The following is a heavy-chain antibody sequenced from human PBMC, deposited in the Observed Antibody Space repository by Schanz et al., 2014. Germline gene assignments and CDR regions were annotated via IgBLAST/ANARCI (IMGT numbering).Heavy chain of an antibody. Sequence: EVQLVESGGGLVQPGGSLRLSCAASGFTFSSYWMHWVRQAPGKGLEWVANIKQDESERSYVDSVKGRFTISRDNAKNSLYLQMNSLRAEDTAVYYCAKDKRGRSSWFFDYWGQGTLVTVSS. CDR1: GFTFSSYW. J-gene: IGHJ4*02. D-gene: IGHD6-13*01. CDR2: IKQDESER. CDR3: AKDKRGRSSWFFDY. V-gene: IGHV3-7*01.